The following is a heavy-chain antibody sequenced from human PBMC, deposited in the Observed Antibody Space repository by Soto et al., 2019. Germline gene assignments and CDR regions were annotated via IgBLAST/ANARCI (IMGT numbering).Heavy chain of an antibody. J-gene: IGHJ5*02. CDR3: ARHTWGRQRGWFDP. Sequence: SETLSLTSTVSVGSVSISTYYWGWIRQPLGQGLEWIGSIYYSGTTFYNPSLKSRVTISVDTSKNQFSLKLTSVTATDTAMYYCARHTWGRQRGWFDPWGQGTLVT. V-gene: IGHV4-39*01. CDR1: VGSVSISTYY. D-gene: IGHD2-2*01. CDR2: IYYSGTT.